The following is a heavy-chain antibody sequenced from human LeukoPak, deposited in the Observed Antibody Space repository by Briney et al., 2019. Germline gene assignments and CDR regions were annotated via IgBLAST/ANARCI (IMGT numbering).Heavy chain of an antibody. D-gene: IGHD4-11*01. CDR3: AKGKYSNLDYFDY. CDR2: IRYDGSNK. V-gene: IGHV3-30*02. CDR1: GFTFSSYG. J-gene: IGHJ4*02. Sequence: EGSLRLSCSASGFTFSSYGMHWVRQAPGKGLEWVAFIRYDGSNKYYANSVKGRFTISRDNSKNTLYLQMNSLRAEDTALYYCAKGKYSNLDYFDYWGQGTLVTVSS.